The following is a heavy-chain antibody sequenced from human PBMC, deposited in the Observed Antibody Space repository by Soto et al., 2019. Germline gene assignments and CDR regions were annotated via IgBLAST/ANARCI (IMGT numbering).Heavy chain of an antibody. Sequence: EVQLVESGGGLVQPGGSLRLSCIASELTFSTSWMHWVRQAPGTGQVWISRINTDGSDVTYADSVKGRFAVSRDNAKNTLYLQMNSLRVEDTAVYFCARGNIAVAVRGLFDYWGQGTLVTVSS. CDR2: INTDGSDV. CDR1: ELTFSTSW. V-gene: IGHV3-74*03. J-gene: IGHJ4*02. CDR3: ARGNIAVAVRGLFDY. D-gene: IGHD6-19*01.